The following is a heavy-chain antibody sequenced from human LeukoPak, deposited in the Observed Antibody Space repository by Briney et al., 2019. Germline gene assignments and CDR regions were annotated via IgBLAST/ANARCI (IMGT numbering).Heavy chain of an antibody. J-gene: IGHJ4*02. CDR3: AKVSLGYCSGGSCYYFDY. V-gene: IGHV3-23*01. CDR1: GLTFSSYA. CDR2: ISGSGGST. D-gene: IGHD2-15*01. Sequence: GGSLRLSCAASGLTFSSYAMSWVRQAPGKWLEWVSAISGSGGSTYYADSVKGRFTISRDNSKNTLYLQMNSLRAEDTAVYYCAKVSLGYCSGGSCYYFDYWGQGTLVTVSS.